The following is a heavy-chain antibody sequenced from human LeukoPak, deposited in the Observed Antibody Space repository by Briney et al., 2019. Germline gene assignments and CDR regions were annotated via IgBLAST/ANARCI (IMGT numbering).Heavy chain of an antibody. Sequence: SETLSLTCAVSGGSISSGGYSWSWIRQPPGKGLEWIGYIYHSGSTYYNPSLKSRVTISVDRSKNQFSLKLSSVTAADTAVYYCARHSTTFANYYGSGSYAFDIWGQGTMVTVSS. CDR3: ARHSTTFANYYGSGSYAFDI. CDR1: GGSISSGGYS. CDR2: IYHSGST. D-gene: IGHD3-10*01. J-gene: IGHJ3*02. V-gene: IGHV4-30-2*01.